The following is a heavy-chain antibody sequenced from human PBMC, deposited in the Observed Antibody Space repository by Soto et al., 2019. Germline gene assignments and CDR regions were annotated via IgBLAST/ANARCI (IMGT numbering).Heavy chain of an antibody. CDR1: GGSISSNSYY. V-gene: IGHV4-39*01. CDR2: IYYSGTT. Sequence: PSETLSLTCTVSGGSISSNSYYWGWIRQSPGTGLEWIGSIYYSGTTHYNPSLKSRLTISVDTSKNQFSLKLSSVTAADTAEYFCGRHLEGVSSWYMSGFDPWGQGTLVTVSS. J-gene: IGHJ5*02. D-gene: IGHD6-13*01. CDR3: GRHLEGVSSWYMSGFDP.